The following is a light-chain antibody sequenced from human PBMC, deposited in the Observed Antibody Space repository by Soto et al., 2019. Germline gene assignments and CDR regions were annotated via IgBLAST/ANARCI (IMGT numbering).Light chain of an antibody. CDR3: HHFGSLPET. CDR1: QSVASSY. V-gene: IGKV3-20*01. CDR2: SAS. Sequence: EVVLTQSPGTLSLSPGERVTLSCRASQSVASSYLAWYHQKPGRAPRLLFDSASSRATGIPDRFSGSGSGTDVTLTISRLEPEDFAVYYCHHFGSLPETFGQGTNVE. J-gene: IGKJ1*01.